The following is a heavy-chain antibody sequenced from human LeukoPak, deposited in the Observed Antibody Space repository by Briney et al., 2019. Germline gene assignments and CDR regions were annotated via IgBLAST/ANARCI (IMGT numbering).Heavy chain of an antibody. V-gene: IGHV4-39*01. CDR2: IYYSGNT. J-gene: IGHJ4*02. CDR1: GASIGRSTSS. Sequence: SETLSLTCTVSGASIGRSTSSWGGIRQPPGKGLEWIGSIYYSGNTYYNPSLQSRVTISVDTSKNQFSLKLTSVTAADTAVYYCARQWKYWGQGTLVTVSS. D-gene: IGHD1-1*01. CDR3: ARQWKY.